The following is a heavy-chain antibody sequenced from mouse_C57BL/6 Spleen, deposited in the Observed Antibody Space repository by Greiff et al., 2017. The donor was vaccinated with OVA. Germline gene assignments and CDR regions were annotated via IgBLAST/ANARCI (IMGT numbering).Heavy chain of an antibody. CDR1: GYAFSSSW. V-gene: IGHV1-82*01. D-gene: IGHD1-2*01. J-gene: IGHJ3*01. CDR3: ARSLRPGFAY. Sequence: QVQLQQSGPELVKPGASVKISCKASGYAFSSSWMNWVKQRPGKGLEWIGRIYPGDGDTNYNGKFKGKATLTADKSSSTAYMQLSSLTSEDSAVYFCARSLRPGFAYWGQGTLVTVSA. CDR2: IYPGDGDT.